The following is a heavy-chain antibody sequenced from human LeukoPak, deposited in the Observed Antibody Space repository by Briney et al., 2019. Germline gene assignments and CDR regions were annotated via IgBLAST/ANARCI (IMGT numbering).Heavy chain of an antibody. Sequence: SETLSLTCAVYGGSFSGYYWSWIRQPPGKGLEWIGEINHSGSTNYNPSLKSRVTISVDTSKNQFPLKLSSVTAADTAVYYCARGMTTVTTDWGQGTLVTVSS. V-gene: IGHV4-34*01. CDR3: ARGMTTVTTD. J-gene: IGHJ4*02. CDR1: GGSFSGYY. CDR2: INHSGST. D-gene: IGHD4-17*01.